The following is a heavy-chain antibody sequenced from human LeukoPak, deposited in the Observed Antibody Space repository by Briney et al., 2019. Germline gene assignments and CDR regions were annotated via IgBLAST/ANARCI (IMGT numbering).Heavy chain of an antibody. CDR2: IIPIFGTA. CDR1: GGTFSSYA. V-gene: IGHV1-69*13. Sequence: SVKVSCKASGGTFSSYAISWVRQAPGQGLEWMGGIIPIFGTANYAQKFQGRVTITADESTSTAYMELSSLRSEDTAVYYCARDRVGLTWTTPFDYWGQGTLVAVSS. J-gene: IGHJ4*02. D-gene: IGHD4-17*01. CDR3: ARDRVGLTWTTPFDY.